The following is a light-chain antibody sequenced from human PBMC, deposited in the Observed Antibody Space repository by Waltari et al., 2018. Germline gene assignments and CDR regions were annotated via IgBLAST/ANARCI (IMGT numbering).Light chain of an antibody. CDR3: LSYAATVSFG. Sequence: QPALTQPASVSGSPGQSITLSCTGTSSSVGNNNHVCWYQKHPDKVPNPLIYEVSKRPSGVSDRFSGSKSGNKASLTISGLQAEDEADYYCLSYAATVSFGFGGGTKLTVL. J-gene: IGLJ2*01. CDR1: SSSVGNNNH. CDR2: EVS. V-gene: IGLV2-23*02.